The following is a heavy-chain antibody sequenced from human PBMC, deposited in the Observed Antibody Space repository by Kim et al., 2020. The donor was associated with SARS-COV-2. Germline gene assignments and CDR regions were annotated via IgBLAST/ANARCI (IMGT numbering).Heavy chain of an antibody. CDR2: IYYSGTT. CDR1: GGSISSSSYY. CDR3: AGRIPHSSRYSCGWY. J-gene: IGHJ2*01. Sequence: SETLSLTCTVSGGSISSSSYYWGWIRQPPGKGLEWIGSIYYSGTTYYNPSLKSRVTISEDTSKNQFSLKLSSVTAAATTAYCGAGRIPHSSRYSCGWY. D-gene: IGHD6-19*01. V-gene: IGHV4-39*01.